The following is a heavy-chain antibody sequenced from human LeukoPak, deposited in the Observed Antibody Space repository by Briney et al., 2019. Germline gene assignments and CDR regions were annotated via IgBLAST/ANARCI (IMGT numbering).Heavy chain of an antibody. CDR1: GFNFGDFG. V-gene: IGHV3-49*04. CDR2: IRNRVHGGTT. Sequence: GGSLRLSCIGSGFNFGDFGMSWVRQAPGKGLECIGFIRNRVHGGTTEYAASVRGRFTISRDDSNSVAYLQMNSLKTEDTARYYCASASDPDGSGSKFYFAYWGQGAVVAVSS. CDR3: ASASDPDGSGSKFYFAY. D-gene: IGHD3-10*01. J-gene: IGHJ4*02.